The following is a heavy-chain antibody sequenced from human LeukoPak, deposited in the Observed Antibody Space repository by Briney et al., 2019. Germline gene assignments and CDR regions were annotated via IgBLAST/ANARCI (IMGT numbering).Heavy chain of an antibody. CDR2: IYTNGSN. J-gene: IGHJ4*02. Sequence: PSETLSLTCTVSGGSISSYYWRWLRQPAGKGLEWVGSIYTNGSNNYNPSLKGRVTMSVDTSKNQFSLKLSSVTAADTAVYYCARDNYSNYQYYFDYWGQGTLVTVSS. D-gene: IGHD4-11*01. CDR1: GGSISSYY. V-gene: IGHV4-4*07. CDR3: ARDNYSNYQYYFDY.